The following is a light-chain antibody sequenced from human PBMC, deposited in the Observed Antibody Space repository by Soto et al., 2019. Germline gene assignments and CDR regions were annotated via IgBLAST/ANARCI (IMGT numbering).Light chain of an antibody. CDR2: DAS. CDR1: QSISSW. V-gene: IGKV1-5*01. J-gene: IGKJ1*01. Sequence: DIQMTQFASTLSASVGDRFTITFRASQSISSWLAWYQQRSGKAPNLPIYDASSLESGVPLRFSGSGSGTQFTLTISSLQPDDFATYYCQHYNSYPWTFGQGTKVDIK. CDR3: QHYNSYPWT.